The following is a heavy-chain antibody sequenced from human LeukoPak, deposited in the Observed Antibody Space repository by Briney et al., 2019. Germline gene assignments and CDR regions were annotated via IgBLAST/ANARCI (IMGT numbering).Heavy chain of an antibody. Sequence: ASVKVSCKAFGYTFTNYYLHWVRQAPGQVLEWMGIINPSGGSPTYAQNFQGRVTMTRDTSTSTVYMELSSLRSEDTAMYYCARGRNYGGSSGKLAYWGQGTLVTVSS. D-gene: IGHD4-23*01. CDR2: INPSGGSP. CDR1: GYTFTNYY. J-gene: IGHJ4*02. V-gene: IGHV1-46*01. CDR3: ARGRNYGGSSGKLAY.